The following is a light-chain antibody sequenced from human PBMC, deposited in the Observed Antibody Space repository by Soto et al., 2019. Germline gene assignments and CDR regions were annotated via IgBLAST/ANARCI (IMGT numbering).Light chain of an antibody. Sequence: QSVLTQHASVSGSPGQSITVSCTGTSSDVGIYNYVSWYQQHPGKAPKVIICEVSNRPSGVSNRFSGSKSGNTASLTISGLRAEDEADYYCTSFTTSSIWVFGGGTQLTVL. CDR3: TSFTTSSIWV. CDR1: SSDVGIYNY. V-gene: IGLV2-14*01. CDR2: EVS. J-gene: IGLJ3*02.